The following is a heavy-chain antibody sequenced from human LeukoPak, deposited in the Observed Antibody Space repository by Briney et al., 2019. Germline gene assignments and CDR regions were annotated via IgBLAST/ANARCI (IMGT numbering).Heavy chain of an antibody. CDR1: GGTFSSYA. D-gene: IGHD5-12*01. V-gene: IGHV1-69*06. Sequence: GASVKVSCKASGGTFSSYAISWVRQAPGQGLEWMGGIIPIFGTANYAQKFQGRVTITADKSTSTAYMELSSLRSEDTAVYYCARCGYSGYDLSVRYYYYYYMDVWGKGTTVTVSS. CDR2: IIPIFGTA. J-gene: IGHJ6*03. CDR3: ARCGYSGYDLSVRYYYYYYMDV.